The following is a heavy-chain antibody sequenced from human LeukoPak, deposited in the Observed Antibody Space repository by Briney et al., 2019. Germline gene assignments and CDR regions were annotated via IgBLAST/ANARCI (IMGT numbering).Heavy chain of an antibody. CDR2: INQDGSEE. D-gene: IGHD5-12*01. CDR3: VRDGGVSGNDLRDY. CDR1: GFTFSHYW. Sequence: PGGSLRLSCAASGFTFSHYWMTWVRQAPGKGLEWVAHINQDGSEEHYMDSVKARFTISRDNAKNSLSLQMNSLRAEDTAVYYCVRDGGVSGNDLRDYWGQGPVVTVSS. V-gene: IGHV3-7*01. J-gene: IGHJ4*02.